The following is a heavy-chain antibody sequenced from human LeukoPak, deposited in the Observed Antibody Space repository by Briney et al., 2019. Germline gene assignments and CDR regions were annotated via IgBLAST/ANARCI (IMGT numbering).Heavy chain of an antibody. CDR2: ISYDGSNK. Sequence: GGSLRLSCAASGFTFSSYVMHWVRQAPGKGLEWVAVISYDGSNKYYADSVKGRFTISRDNSKNTLYLQMNSLRAEDTAVYYCAKDLGGYDYYMDVWGKGTTVTVSS. CDR3: AKDLGGYDYYMDV. CDR1: GFTFSSYV. V-gene: IGHV3-30*18. J-gene: IGHJ6*03. D-gene: IGHD3-16*01.